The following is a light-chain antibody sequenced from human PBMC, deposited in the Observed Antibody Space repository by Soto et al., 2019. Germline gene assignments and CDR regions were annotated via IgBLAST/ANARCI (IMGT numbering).Light chain of an antibody. J-gene: IGKJ1*01. CDR3: QHYGGLWT. Sequence: DIQMTQSPSTVSASVGDRVTITCRASQTITNRLAWYQRKPGKAPKVLIYDASNLESGVPSRFSCSGSGTEFILTISSLQPDDFATYYCQHYGGLWTFGQGTKLEFK. CDR1: QTITNR. CDR2: DAS. V-gene: IGKV1-5*01.